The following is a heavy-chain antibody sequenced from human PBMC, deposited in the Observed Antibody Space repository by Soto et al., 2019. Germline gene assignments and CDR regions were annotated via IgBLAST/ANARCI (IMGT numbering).Heavy chain of an antibody. CDR1: GDTFTSYY. CDR3: ARGSKRALAGKLSVFDI. J-gene: IGHJ3*02. V-gene: IGHV1-46*01. D-gene: IGHD6-19*01. Sequence: QVQLLQSGAEVKKPGASVKVSCNTSGDTFTSYYFHWVRQAPGLRLEWMGRVNPSGGGTFYAQRFRGRVTMTSDTSTSTVYMELSRRRSEATAIYSCARGSKRALAGKLSVFDIWGQGTLVTVSS. CDR2: VNPSGGGT.